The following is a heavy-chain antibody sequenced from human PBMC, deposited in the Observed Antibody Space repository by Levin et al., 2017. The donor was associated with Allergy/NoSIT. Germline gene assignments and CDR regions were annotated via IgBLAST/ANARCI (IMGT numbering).Heavy chain of an antibody. CDR3: ARESYGSSDA. Sequence: ASVKVSCKASGYTFTTYGISWVRQAPGQGLEWMGWISTYNGNTNYAQKLQGRVTMTTDTSTSTAYMELRSLRSDDTAVFYCARESYGSSDAWGQGTLVTVSS. J-gene: IGHJ5*02. V-gene: IGHV1-18*01. CDR2: ISTYNGNT. CDR1: GYTFTTYG. D-gene: IGHD2-15*01.